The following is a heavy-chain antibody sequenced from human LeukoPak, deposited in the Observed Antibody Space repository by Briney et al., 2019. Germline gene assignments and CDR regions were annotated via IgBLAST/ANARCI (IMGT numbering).Heavy chain of an antibody. J-gene: IGHJ4*02. CDR2: IKQDGSEK. CDR3: ARGQTTDY. D-gene: IGHD1-7*01. CDR1: EFTFTSYW. Sequence: GGSLRLSCAASEFTFTSYWMSRVRQAPGKGLEWVANIKQDGSEKYYVDSVKGRFTISRDNAKSSLYLQMNSLRAEDTAVYYCARGQTTDYWGQGTLVTVSS. V-gene: IGHV3-7*05.